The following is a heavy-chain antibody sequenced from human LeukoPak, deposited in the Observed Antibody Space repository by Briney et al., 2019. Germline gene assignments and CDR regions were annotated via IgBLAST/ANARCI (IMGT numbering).Heavy chain of an antibody. Sequence: ASVKVSCKASGYTFTSYAMHWVRQAPGQRLEWMGWINAGNGNTKYSQKFQGRVTITRDTSASTAYMELSSLRSEDTAVYYCARDRSNRDYGDYEGGFDYWGQGTLVIVSS. V-gene: IGHV1-3*01. CDR1: GYTFTSYA. J-gene: IGHJ4*02. CDR3: ARDRSNRDYGDYEGGFDY. CDR2: INAGNGNT. D-gene: IGHD4-17*01.